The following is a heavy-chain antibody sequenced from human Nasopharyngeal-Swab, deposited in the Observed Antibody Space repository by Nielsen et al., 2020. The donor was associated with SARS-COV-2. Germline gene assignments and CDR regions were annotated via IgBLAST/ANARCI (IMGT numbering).Heavy chain of an antibody. D-gene: IGHD3-10*01. V-gene: IGHV3-72*01. CDR1: GFTFSDHY. CDR2: TRNKANTFTT. Sequence: GESLKISCAASGFTFSDHYMDWVRQAPGKGLEWVGRTRNKANTFTTEYAASVKGRFTVSRDDSQNSLYLQMNSLKTEDTAVYYCAGVFYGSVNSRWHFDLWGRGTLVTVSS. CDR3: AGVFYGSVNSRWHFDL. J-gene: IGHJ2*01.